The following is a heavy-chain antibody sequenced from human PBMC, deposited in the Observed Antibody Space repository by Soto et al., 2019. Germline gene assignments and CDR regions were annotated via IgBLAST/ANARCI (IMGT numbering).Heavy chain of an antibody. J-gene: IGHJ4*02. D-gene: IGHD2-15*01. CDR2: FSSGGST. CDR1: GFTFSSYA. CDR3: AKRRGGGGHFDY. V-gene: IGHV3-23*01. Sequence: GGSLRLSCAASGFTFSSYAMVWVRQGPGEGREWVAVFSSGGSTHYADSVRGRFTISRDNSKNTLSLQMNSLTAEDTAVYFCAKRRGGGGHFDYWGQGALVTVSS.